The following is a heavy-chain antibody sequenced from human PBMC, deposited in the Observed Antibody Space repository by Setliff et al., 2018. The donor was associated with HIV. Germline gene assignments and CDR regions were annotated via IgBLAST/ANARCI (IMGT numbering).Heavy chain of an antibody. V-gene: IGHV4-39*01. CDR2: IYHSGST. J-gene: IGHJ6*03. CDR1: GGSIDSFSYY. Sequence: PSETLSLTCAVSGGSIDSFSYYWGWIRQTPGKELEWIGNIYHSGSTNYNPSLKSRAAISVDRSKRHFFLKLRSVTAADTAVYYRARQWAERVMDVWGNGTTVTVSS. CDR3: ARQWAERVMDV. D-gene: IGHD1-26*01.